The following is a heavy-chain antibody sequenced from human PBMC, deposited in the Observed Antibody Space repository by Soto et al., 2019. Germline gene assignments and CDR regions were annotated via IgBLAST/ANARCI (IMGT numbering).Heavy chain of an antibody. Sequence: EVQLVESGGGLVKPGGSLRLSCAASRFTFSNAWMSWVRQAPGKGLEWVGRIKSKSDGGTTDYAAPVKGRFTISRDDSNNTLYLQMNSLKTEDTAVYYCTTYLYCRSTSCYPENWFDPWGQGTLVTVSS. CDR1: RFTFSNAW. J-gene: IGHJ5*02. CDR2: IKSKSDGGTT. V-gene: IGHV3-15*01. CDR3: TTYLYCRSTSCYPENWFDP. D-gene: IGHD2-2*01.